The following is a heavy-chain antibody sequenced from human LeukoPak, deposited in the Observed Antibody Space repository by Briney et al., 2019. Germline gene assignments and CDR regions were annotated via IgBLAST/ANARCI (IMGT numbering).Heavy chain of an antibody. CDR3: ARGGLGDDYGWEFDY. Sequence: SVTLSLTCAVYGGSFSGYYWSWIRQPPGKGLEWIGEINHSGSTNYNPSLKSRVTISVDTSKNQFSLKLSSVTAADTAVYYCARGGLGDDYGWEFDYWGQGTLVTVSS. CDR2: INHSGST. J-gene: IGHJ4*02. D-gene: IGHD4-17*01. CDR1: GGSFSGYY. V-gene: IGHV4-34*01.